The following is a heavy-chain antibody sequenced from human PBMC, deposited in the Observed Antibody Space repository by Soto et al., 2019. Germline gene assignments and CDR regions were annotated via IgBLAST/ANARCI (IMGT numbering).Heavy chain of an antibody. CDR1: GFTFSSYA. J-gene: IGHJ4*02. V-gene: IGHV3-23*01. CDR3: ARTRGFGELFNFDY. D-gene: IGHD3-10*01. CDR2: ISGSGGST. Sequence: EVQLLESGGGLVQPGGSLRLSCAASGFTFSSYAMSWVRQAPGKGLEWVSAISGSGGSTYYADSVKGRFTISRDNSKNTLYLQKNRVRAEDTAVYYSARTRGFGELFNFDYWGQGALVTVSS.